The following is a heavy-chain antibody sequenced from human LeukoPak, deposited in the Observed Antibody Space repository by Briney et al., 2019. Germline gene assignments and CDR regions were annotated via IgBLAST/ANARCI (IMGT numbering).Heavy chain of an antibody. V-gene: IGHV1-18*01. J-gene: IGHJ5*02. CDR2: ISAYNGNT. CDR3: ARDRGGRSSSIDNWFDP. Sequence: ASVKVSCKASGYTFTSYGISWVRQAPGQGLEWMGWISAYNGNTNYAQKLQGRVTMTTDTSTSTAYMELRSLRSDDTAVYYCARDRGGRSSSIDNWFDPWGQGTLVTVPS. CDR1: GYTFTSYG. D-gene: IGHD6-6*01.